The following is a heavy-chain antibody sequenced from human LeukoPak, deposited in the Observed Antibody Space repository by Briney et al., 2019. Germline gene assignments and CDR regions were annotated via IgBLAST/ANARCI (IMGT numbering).Heavy chain of an antibody. Sequence: GGTLRLSCAASGFTFSSYGMSGVRQAPGKGLEWGSAIIGSGGSTYYADSVKGRFTISRDNSKNTLYLQMTSLRAEDTAVYYCAREVGATLYYFDYWGQGTLVTVSS. CDR3: AREVGATLYYFDY. CDR2: IIGSGGST. V-gene: IGHV3-23*01. CDR1: GFTFSSYG. D-gene: IGHD1-26*01. J-gene: IGHJ4*02.